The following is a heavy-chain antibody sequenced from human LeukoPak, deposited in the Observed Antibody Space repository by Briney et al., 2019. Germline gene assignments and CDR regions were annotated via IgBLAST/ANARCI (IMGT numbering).Heavy chain of an antibody. V-gene: IGHV3-72*01. CDR3: VRSPTTVSIPY. Sequence: PGGSMRLSCAAYGFSLSDHYMEWVRQAPGKGLEWVGRTRDKAHSYTTDYAATVRGRFSISRDDSKRSLCLQMNSLKTDDTAVYYCVRSPTTVSIPYWGQGTLVTVSS. CDR2: TRDKAHSYTT. D-gene: IGHD4-17*01. CDR1: GFSLSDHY. J-gene: IGHJ4*02.